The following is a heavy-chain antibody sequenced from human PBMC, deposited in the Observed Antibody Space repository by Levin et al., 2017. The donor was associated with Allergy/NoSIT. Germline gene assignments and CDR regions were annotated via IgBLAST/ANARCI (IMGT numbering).Heavy chain of an antibody. CDR1: GFTFSETY. V-gene: IGHV3-11*01. CDR3: ATGVTSPGIGY. Sequence: LSLTCAASGFTFSETYMTWIRQAPGKGPEWVSYITSSGGTRHYADSVNGRFTISRDKTKNLVYLEMNNLRAEDTALYYCATGVTSPGIGYWGQGTLVTVSS. CDR2: ITSSGGTR. J-gene: IGHJ4*02. D-gene: IGHD3-10*01.